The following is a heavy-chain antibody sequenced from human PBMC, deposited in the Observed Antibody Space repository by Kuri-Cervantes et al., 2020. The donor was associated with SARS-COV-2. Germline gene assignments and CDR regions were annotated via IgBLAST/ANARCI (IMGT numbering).Heavy chain of an antibody. CDR2: IYPGDSDT. Sequence: TCKHSGNSFTTYWIGWVRQMPGKGLEWMGIIYPGDSDTRYSPSFQGQVTISADKFISPAYLQWSSLKASDTAMYYCARHRAGGYYDSSGLDVWGQGTTVTVSS. J-gene: IGHJ6*02. D-gene: IGHD3-22*01. V-gene: IGHV5-51*01. CDR3: ARHRAGGYYDSSGLDV. CDR1: GNSFTTYW.